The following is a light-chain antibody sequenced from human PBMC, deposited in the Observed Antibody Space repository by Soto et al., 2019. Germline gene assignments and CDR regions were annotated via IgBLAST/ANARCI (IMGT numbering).Light chain of an antibody. J-gene: IGKJ1*01. CDR3: QHYSSYSRT. Sequence: EIVMTQSPATLSVSPGERATLSCRASQSVSTRLAWYQQKPGQAPRLLIYGASTRATGIPARFSGSGSGTEFTLTISSLQADDFATYSCQHYSSYSRTFGQGTKVDIK. V-gene: IGKV3D-15*01. CDR2: GAS. CDR1: QSVSTR.